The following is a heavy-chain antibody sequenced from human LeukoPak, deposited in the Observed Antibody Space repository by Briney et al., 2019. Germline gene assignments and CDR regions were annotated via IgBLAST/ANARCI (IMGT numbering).Heavy chain of an antibody. CDR3: ARLKGYSSGWYPSYYFDY. V-gene: IGHV4-59*08. CDR1: GGSISSSY. J-gene: IGHJ4*02. CDR2: IYYTGST. Sequence: SETLSLTCTVSGGSISSSYWSWIRQPPGKGLGWSGYIYYTGSTNYNPSLQSRVTISVDTSKNQFSLKLSSVTAADTAMYYCARLKGYSSGWYPSYYFDYWGQGTLVTVSS. D-gene: IGHD6-19*01.